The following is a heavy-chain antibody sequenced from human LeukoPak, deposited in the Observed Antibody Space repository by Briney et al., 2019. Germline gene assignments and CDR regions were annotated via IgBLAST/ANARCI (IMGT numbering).Heavy chain of an antibody. D-gene: IGHD3-3*02. V-gene: IGHV1-18*01. J-gene: IGHJ5*02. Sequence: ASVTVSCKASGSTFTSYGVSWVRQAPGQGLEWMGWISAYNGNTNYAQKLQGRVTMTTDTSTSTAYMELRSLRSDDTAVYYCARDVLAEHWFDPWGQGTLVTVSS. CDR2: ISAYNGNT. CDR3: ARDVLAEHWFDP. CDR1: GSTFTSYG.